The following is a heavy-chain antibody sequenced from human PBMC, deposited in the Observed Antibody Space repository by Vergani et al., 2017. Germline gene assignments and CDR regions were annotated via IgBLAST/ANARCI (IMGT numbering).Heavy chain of an antibody. CDR2: IIPIFGTA. Sequence: QVQLVQSGAEVKKPGSSVKVSCKASGGTFSSYAISWVRQAPGQGLEWMGGIIPIFGTANYAQKFQGRVTITADKSTSTAYMELSSLRSEDTAVYYCVSQNGGYYYDSSGTLSDIWGQGTMVTVTS. J-gene: IGHJ3*02. CDR1: GGTFSSYA. D-gene: IGHD3-22*01. CDR3: VSQNGGYYYDSSGTLSDI. V-gene: IGHV1-69*06.